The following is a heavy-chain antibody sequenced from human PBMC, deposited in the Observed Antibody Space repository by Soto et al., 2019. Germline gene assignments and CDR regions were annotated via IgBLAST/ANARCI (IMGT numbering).Heavy chain of an antibody. CDR2: LIPIFGTA. CDR1: GGTFTSYT. Sequence: QVQLVQSGAEVKKPGSSVKVSCNDYGGTFTSYTISWVRQAPGQGLEWMGGLIPIFGTANDAQRFQGRVTIYAVESTRTAYLERSSLRSEDTAVHFCARGFRGNSKFDYLCQGTLVTVSS. CDR3: ARGFRGNSKFDY. J-gene: IGHJ4*02. V-gene: IGHV1-69*01. D-gene: IGHD1-7*01.